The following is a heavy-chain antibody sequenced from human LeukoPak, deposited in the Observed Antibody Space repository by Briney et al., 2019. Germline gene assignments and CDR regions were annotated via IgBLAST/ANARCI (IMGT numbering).Heavy chain of an antibody. CDR3: AKSLRGYSASRFDC. D-gene: IGHD4-11*01. Sequence: PGGSLRLSCAASGFSFSGYAMSWVRQAPGKGLEWASTISGSGATKYYADSVKGRFIISRDNSKNTLYLQMNSLRAEDTAVYYCAKSLRGYSASRFDCWGQGTLVTVSS. CDR1: GFSFSGYA. J-gene: IGHJ4*02. V-gene: IGHV3-23*01. CDR2: ISGSGATK.